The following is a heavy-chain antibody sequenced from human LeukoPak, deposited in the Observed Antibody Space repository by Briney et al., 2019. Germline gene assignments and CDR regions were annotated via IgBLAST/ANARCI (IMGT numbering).Heavy chain of an antibody. CDR1: GFTFSSYG. V-gene: IGHV3-33*08. Sequence: QPGRSLRLSCAASGFTFSSYGMHWVRQAPGKGLEWVAVIWYDGSNKYYADSVKGRFTISRDNSKNTLYLQMNSLRAEDTAVYYCASLYTYYYDSSGYYEGYRHDAFDIWGQGTMVTVSS. D-gene: IGHD3-22*01. J-gene: IGHJ3*02. CDR3: ASLYTYYYDSSGYYEGYRHDAFDI. CDR2: IWYDGSNK.